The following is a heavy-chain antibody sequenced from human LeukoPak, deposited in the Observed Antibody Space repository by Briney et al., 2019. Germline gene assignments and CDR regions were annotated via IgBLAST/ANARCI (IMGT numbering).Heavy chain of an antibody. J-gene: IGHJ4*02. V-gene: IGHV3-21*01. CDR3: ARDQDYGGTDY. CDR2: ISSSSSYI. Sequence: GGSLRLSCAASGFTFSSYSMNWVRQAPGEGLEWVSSISSSSSYIYYADSVKGRFTISRDNAKNSLYLQMNSLRAEDTAVYYCARDQDYGGTDYWGQGTLVTVSS. CDR1: GFTFSSYS. D-gene: IGHD4-23*01.